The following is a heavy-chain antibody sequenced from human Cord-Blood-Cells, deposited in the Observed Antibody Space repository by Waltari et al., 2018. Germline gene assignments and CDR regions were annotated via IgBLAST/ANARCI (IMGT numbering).Heavy chain of an antibody. Sequence: QVQLQQWGAGLLKPSETLSLTCAVYGGSFSGYYWSWIRQPPGKGLEWIGEINHSGSTNYNPSLNSRVTISVDTSKNQFSLKLSSVTAADTSVYYCARGHVASSSPPYFDYWGQGTLVTVSS. CDR2: INHSGST. J-gene: IGHJ4*02. CDR1: GGSFSGYY. V-gene: IGHV4-34*01. D-gene: IGHD6-6*01. CDR3: ARGHVASSSPPYFDY.